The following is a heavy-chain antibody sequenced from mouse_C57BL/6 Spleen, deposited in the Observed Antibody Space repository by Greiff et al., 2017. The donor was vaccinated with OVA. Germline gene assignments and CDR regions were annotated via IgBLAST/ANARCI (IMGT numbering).Heavy chain of an antibody. Sequence: QVQLQQPGAELVMPGASVKLSCKASGYTFTSYWMHWVKQRPGQGLEWIGEIDPSDSYTNYNQKFKGKSTLTVDKSSSTAYMQLSSLTSEDSAVYHCARRDYYGIYFDYWGQGTTLTVSS. D-gene: IGHD2-1*01. CDR3: ARRDYYGIYFDY. CDR1: GYTFTSYW. J-gene: IGHJ2*01. V-gene: IGHV1-69*01. CDR2: IDPSDSYT.